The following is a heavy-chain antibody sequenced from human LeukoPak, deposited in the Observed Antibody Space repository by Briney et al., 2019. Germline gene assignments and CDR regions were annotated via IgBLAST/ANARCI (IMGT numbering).Heavy chain of an antibody. CDR2: IYTSGST. V-gene: IGHV4-4*07. CDR3: ARVRVDPVTAEDYNFDY. CDR1: GGSISSYY. J-gene: IGHJ4*02. Sequence: SETLSLTCTVSGGSISSYYWSWIQQPAGKGLEWIGRIYTSGSTNYNPSLKSRVTMSVDTSKNQFSLKLSSVTAADTAVYYCARVRVDPVTAEDYNFDYWGQGTLVTVSS. D-gene: IGHD2-21*02.